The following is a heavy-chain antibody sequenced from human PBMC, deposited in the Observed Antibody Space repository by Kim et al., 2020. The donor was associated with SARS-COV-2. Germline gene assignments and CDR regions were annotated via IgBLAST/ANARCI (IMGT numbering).Heavy chain of an antibody. CDR3: ARTRKYYDILTGYFYFDY. D-gene: IGHD3-9*01. V-gene: IGHV3-11*01. Sequence: KGRFTISRDNAKNSLYLQMNSLRAEDTAVYYCARTRKYYDILTGYFYFDYWGQGTLVTVSS. J-gene: IGHJ4*02.